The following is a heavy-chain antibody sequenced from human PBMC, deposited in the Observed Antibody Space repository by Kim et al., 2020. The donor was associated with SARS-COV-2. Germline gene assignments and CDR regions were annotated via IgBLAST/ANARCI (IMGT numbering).Heavy chain of an antibody. CDR1: GFTFSSYW. CDR2: IKQDGSEK. J-gene: IGHJ4*02. CDR3: ARGPLWFGELIYLFDY. D-gene: IGHD3-10*01. V-gene: IGHV3-7*03. Sequence: GGSLRLSCAASGFTFSSYWMSWVRQAPGKGLEWVANIKQDGSEKYYVDSVKGRFTISRDNAKNSLYLQMNSLRAEDTAVYYCARGPLWFGELIYLFDYWGQGTLVTVSS.